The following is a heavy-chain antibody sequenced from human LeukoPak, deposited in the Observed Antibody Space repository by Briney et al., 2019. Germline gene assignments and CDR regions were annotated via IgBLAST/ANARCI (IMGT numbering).Heavy chain of an antibody. J-gene: IGHJ4*02. CDR2: IYYSGST. Sequence: SQTLSLTCTVSGASIRSGDYYWSWIRQPPGTGLEWIGYIYYSGSTNYNPSLKSRVTISVDTSKNQFSLKLSSVTAADTAVYYCARSITIFGVVRQVDYWGQGTLVTVSS. D-gene: IGHD3-3*01. CDR3: ARSITIFGVVRQVDY. V-gene: IGHV4-30-4*01. CDR1: GASIRSGDYY.